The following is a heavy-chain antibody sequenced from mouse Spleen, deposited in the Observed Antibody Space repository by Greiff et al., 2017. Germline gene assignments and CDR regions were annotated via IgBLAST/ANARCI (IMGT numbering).Heavy chain of an antibody. Sequence: VQLQQSGPELVKPGASVKISCKASGYSFTDYNMNWVKQRPGQGLEWIGDIYPGSGSTNYNEKFKSKTTLTVDTSSSTAYMQLSSLTSEDSAVYYCERNFDYWGQGTTLTVSS. CDR2: IYPGSGST. CDR3: ERNFDY. CDR1: GYSFTDYN. V-gene: IGHV1-55*01. J-gene: IGHJ2*01.